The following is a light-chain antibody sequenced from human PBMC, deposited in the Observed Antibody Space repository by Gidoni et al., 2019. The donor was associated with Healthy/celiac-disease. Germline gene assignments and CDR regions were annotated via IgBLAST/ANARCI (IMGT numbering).Light chain of an antibody. Sequence: DMVMTKSPLSLPVTPGERASISCRSSRSLLHSNGYNYLDWYLQKPGQSPQLLIYLGSNRASGVPDRFSGSGSGTDFTLKISRVEAEDVGVYYCMQALQTPMYTFGQGTKLEIK. CDR1: RSLLHSNGYNY. V-gene: IGKV2-28*01. CDR3: MQALQTPMYT. J-gene: IGKJ2*01. CDR2: LGS.